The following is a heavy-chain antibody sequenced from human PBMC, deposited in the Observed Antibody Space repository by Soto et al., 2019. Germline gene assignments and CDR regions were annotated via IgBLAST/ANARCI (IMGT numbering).Heavy chain of an antibody. D-gene: IGHD1-7*01. Sequence: PGESLKISCKADGHSITGGWIAWARQMPGKGLEWMGIIYPGDSDTRYSPSFQGQVTISADMSISTAFLKWNSLKASETAVYYCATHGEHTGNYVGCDYWGQGT. V-gene: IGHV5-51*01. CDR1: GHSITGGW. CDR3: ATHGEHTGNYVGCDY. J-gene: IGHJ4*02. CDR2: IYPGDSDT.